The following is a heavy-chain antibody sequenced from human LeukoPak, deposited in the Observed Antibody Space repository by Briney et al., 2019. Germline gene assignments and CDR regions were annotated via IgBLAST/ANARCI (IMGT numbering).Heavy chain of an antibody. CDR3: ARGPSPYYYDSSGYSD. Sequence: SETLSLTCTVSGGSISSYYWSWIRQPPGKGLEWIGYIYYSGSTNYNPSLKSRITISVDTSKNQFSLKLSSVTAADTAVYYCARGPSPYYYDSSGYSDWGQGTLVTVSS. CDR2: IYYSGST. CDR1: GGSISSYY. V-gene: IGHV4-59*01. J-gene: IGHJ4*02. D-gene: IGHD3-22*01.